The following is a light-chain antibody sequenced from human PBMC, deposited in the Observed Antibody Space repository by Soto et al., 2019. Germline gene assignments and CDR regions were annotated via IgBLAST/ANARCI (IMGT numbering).Light chain of an antibody. Sequence: EIVLTQSPGTLPLSPGERATLSCRASQSVASNYLAWYQQKPGQAPRLVIYAASGRAAGIPERFSGSGSGTDFTLSISRLEPEDFAVYHCQQYRSAPWTFGQGTKVEIK. V-gene: IGKV3-20*01. J-gene: IGKJ1*01. CDR1: QSVASNY. CDR3: QQYRSAPWT. CDR2: AAS.